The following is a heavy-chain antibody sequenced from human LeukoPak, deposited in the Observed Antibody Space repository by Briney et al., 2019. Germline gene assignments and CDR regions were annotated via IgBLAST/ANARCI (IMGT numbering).Heavy chain of an antibody. D-gene: IGHD1-26*01. CDR3: ARTPGSGSYSYYFDS. J-gene: IGHJ4*02. CDR2: VYFTGTT. CDR1: GGSISSYY. Sequence: SETLSLTCTVPGGSISSYYWSWIRQSPGKGLQWIAYVYFTGTTNYNPSLKSRVTISVDTSKNQFSLKLNSVTAADTAVYYCARTPGSGSYSYYFDSWGQGTLVTVSS. V-gene: IGHV4-59*01.